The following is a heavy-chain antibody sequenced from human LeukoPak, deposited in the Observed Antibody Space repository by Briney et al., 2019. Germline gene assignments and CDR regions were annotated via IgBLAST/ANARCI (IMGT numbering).Heavy chain of an antibody. V-gene: IGHV3-48*02. Sequence: GGSLRLSCAASRFTFRSFSMNWVRQAPGKGLEWISYITSTSGSTYYADSVKGRFTISRDNAKNSLYLQMDSLRDEDTAVYYCARVIGSYGDSAYWGQGTLVTVSS. D-gene: IGHD4-17*01. CDR2: ITSTSGST. CDR1: RFTFRSFS. J-gene: IGHJ4*02. CDR3: ARVIGSYGDSAY.